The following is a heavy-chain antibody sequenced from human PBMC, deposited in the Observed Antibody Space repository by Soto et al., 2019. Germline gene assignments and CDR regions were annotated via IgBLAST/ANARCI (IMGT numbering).Heavy chain of an antibody. CDR3: ARVRDFWSGHPFDY. V-gene: IGHV1-18*01. D-gene: IGHD3-3*01. J-gene: IGHJ4*02. CDR2: ISAHNGNT. CDR1: VYTFTSYG. Sequence: GASVKVSCKASVYTFTSYGISWVRQAPGQGLEWMGWISAHNGNTNYAQKLQGRVTVTTDTSTSTAYMELRSLRSDDTAVYYCARVRDFWSGHPFDYWGQGTLVTVSS.